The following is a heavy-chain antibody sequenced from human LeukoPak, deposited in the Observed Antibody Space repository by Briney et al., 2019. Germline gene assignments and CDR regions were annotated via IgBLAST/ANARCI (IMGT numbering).Heavy chain of an antibody. Sequence: GGSLRLSCAASGFTFSSYWMSWVRQAPGKGLEWVSGINWNGGSTGYADSVKGRFTISRDNAKNSLYLQMNSLRAEDTALYYCARGVVNIVLMVYATYYYYYMDVWGKGTTVTVSS. J-gene: IGHJ6*03. CDR3: ARGVVNIVLMVYATYYYYYMDV. D-gene: IGHD2-8*01. CDR2: INWNGGST. V-gene: IGHV3-20*04. CDR1: GFTFSSYW.